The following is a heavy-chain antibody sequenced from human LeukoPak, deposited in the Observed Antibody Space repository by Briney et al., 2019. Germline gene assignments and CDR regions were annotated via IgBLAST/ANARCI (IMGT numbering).Heavy chain of an antibody. V-gene: IGHV1-69*05. D-gene: IGHD1-26*01. CDR2: IIPIFGTA. Sequence: ASVKVSCKASGGTFSNYAISWVRQAPGQGLEWMGGIIPIFGTANYAQKFRGRVTMTTDTSTSTAYMELRSLRSDDTAVYYCARDRGGSYYDYWGQGTLVTVSS. CDR1: GGTFSNYA. CDR3: ARDRGGSYYDY. J-gene: IGHJ4*02.